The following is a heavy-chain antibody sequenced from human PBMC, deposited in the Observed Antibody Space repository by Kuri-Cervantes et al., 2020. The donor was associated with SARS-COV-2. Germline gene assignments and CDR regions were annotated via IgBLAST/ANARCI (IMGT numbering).Heavy chain of an antibody. Sequence: SETLSLTCTVFGGSVSGGSYYWSWIRQPPGKGLEWIGYIYYSGSTNYNPSLKSRVTISVDTSKNQFSLKLSSVTAADTALYYCARELGGYYYDSSGYYHYYYYGMDVWGQGTTVTVSS. J-gene: IGHJ6*02. CDR2: IYYSGST. CDR3: ARELGGYYYDSSGYYHYYYYGMDV. V-gene: IGHV4-61*01. CDR1: GGSVSGGSYY. D-gene: IGHD3-22*01.